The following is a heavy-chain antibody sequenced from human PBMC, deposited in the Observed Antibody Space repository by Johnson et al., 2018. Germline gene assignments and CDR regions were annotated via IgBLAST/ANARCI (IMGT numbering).Heavy chain of an antibody. J-gene: IGHJ4*02. CDR1: GFSFSDYA. D-gene: IGHD3/OR15-3a*01. V-gene: IGHV3-30-3*01. CDR3: ARERTGYYPHC. CDR2: ISYDGSAQ. Sequence: QVQLVESGGGVVQXGTSLRLSCAASGFSFSDYALLWVRQAPGRGLEWVALISYDGSAQYYTDSGRGRFTISKDDSKNTLYLQMKRLRTEDTAVYYWARERTGYYPHCWGQGALVTVSS.